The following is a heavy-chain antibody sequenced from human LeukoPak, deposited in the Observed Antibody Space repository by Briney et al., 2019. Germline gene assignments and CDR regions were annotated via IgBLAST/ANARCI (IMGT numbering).Heavy chain of an antibody. D-gene: IGHD3-16*01. J-gene: IGHJ4*02. CDR2: ISSVGTKK. Sequence: GRSLRLSCAASGFTFSSYAMHWVRQAPGKGLEWVAVISSVGTKKNYADSVKGRFTISRDNSKNTLYLQMNSLLGEHPADTSVYYFAGAINPVDSPVHRDYYFDDWGEGSLVTVYS. V-gene: IGHV3-30*04. CDR1: GFTFSSYA. CDR3: YYFAGAINPVDSPVHRDYYFDD.